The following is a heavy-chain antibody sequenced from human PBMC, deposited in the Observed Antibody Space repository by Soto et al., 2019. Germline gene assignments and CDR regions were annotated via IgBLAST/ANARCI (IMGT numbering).Heavy chain of an antibody. J-gene: IGHJ6*02. CDR3: ASDSGVKDQWFPNYSYYGMDV. D-gene: IGHD3-22*01. Sequence: SETLSLTCTVSGGSISSYYWSWIRQPPEKGLEWIGYIYYSGSTNYDPSLKSRVTISVDTSKNQFSLKLSSVTAADTAVYYCASDSGVKDQWFPNYSYYGMDVWGQGTTVTVSS. CDR1: GGSISSYY. CDR2: IYYSGST. V-gene: IGHV4-59*01.